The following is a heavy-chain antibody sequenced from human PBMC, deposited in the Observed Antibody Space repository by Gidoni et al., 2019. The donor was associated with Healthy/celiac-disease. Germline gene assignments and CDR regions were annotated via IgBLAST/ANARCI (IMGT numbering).Heavy chain of an antibody. CDR2: IYYSGST. V-gene: IGHV4-30-4*01. CDR3: ARVSVVVPAYYYYMDV. D-gene: IGHD2-2*01. CDR1: GGAISSGDYY. J-gene: IGHJ6*03. Sequence: QVQLQESGPGLVKPSQTLSLTCTVSGGAISSGDYYWSWIRQPPGKGLEWIGYIYYSGSTYYNPSLKSRVTISVDTSKNQFSLKLSSVTAADTAVYYCARVSVVVPAYYYYMDVWGKGTTVTVSS.